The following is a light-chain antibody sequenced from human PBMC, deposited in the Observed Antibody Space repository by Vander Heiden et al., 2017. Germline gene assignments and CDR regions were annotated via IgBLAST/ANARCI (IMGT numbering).Light chain of an antibody. J-gene: IGLJ3*02. CDR1: SPRRHH. V-gene: IGLV3-19*01. Sequence: SALRTHDAAVSAAWGRTVRTKCQGDSPRRHHASWYQQKRAQVPVLVSYGDNNRPSGIPDRFSGSSSGTTASLTITRAQAEDDADYYCNSRDRSGNRRVFGGGTRLTVL. CDR3: NSRDRSGNRRV. CDR2: GDN.